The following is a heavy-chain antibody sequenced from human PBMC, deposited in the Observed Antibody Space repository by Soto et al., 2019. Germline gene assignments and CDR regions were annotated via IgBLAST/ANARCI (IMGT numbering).Heavy chain of an antibody. D-gene: IGHD1-26*01. CDR1: RYTFTSHG. CDR3: ARLLTEGATFREDAFDL. J-gene: IGHJ3*01. Sequence: QVQLVQSGGDVKTPGDSVKVSCTSSRYTFTSHGIAWVRQAPGQGLEWMGWISTFNGKTDYAQKFQGRVTMTADTLMSSVHLELRSLRSDDTAVYYCARLLTEGATFREDAFDLWGQGTKVIVSS. V-gene: IGHV1-18*01. CDR2: ISTFNGKT.